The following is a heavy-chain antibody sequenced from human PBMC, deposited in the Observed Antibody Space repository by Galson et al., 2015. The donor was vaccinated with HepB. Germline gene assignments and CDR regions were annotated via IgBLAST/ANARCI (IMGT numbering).Heavy chain of an antibody. V-gene: IGHV2-5*02. CDR1: GFSLSTSGVG. CDR2: IYWDDDK. CDR3: GNSSSWTSLDY. D-gene: IGHD6-13*01. Sequence: PALVKPTQTLTLTCTFSGFSLSTSGVGVGWIRQPPGKALEWLALIYWDDDKRYSPSLKSRLTITKDTSKNQVVLTMTNMDPVDTATNYCGNSSSWTSLDYWGQGTLVTVSS. J-gene: IGHJ4*02.